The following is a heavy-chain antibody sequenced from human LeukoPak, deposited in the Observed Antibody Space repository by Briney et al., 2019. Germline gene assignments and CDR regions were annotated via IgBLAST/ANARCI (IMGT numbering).Heavy chain of an antibody. J-gene: IGHJ3*02. CDR3: VREEGTSGAFDI. Sequence: SVKASCKASGCTFSYYPISWVRQAPGQGLEWLGIIIPLYGTTKSAQKFLGRVTTTADKSTNTLYMELDSLTSDDTAVYYCVREEGTSGAFDIWGQGTLVTVSS. V-gene: IGHV1-69*06. CDR1: GCTFSYYP. CDR2: IIPLYGTT. D-gene: IGHD3-10*01.